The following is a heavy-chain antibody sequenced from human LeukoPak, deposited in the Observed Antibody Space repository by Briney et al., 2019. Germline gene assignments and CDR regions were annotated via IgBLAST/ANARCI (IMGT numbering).Heavy chain of an antibody. D-gene: IGHD3-3*01. CDR3: ARRAYYDFWSGYYREERIYYFDY. J-gene: IGHJ4*02. CDR1: GGSFSGYY. Sequence: SETLSLTCAVYGGSFSGYYWSWIRQPPGKGLEWIGEINHSGSTNYNPSLKSRVTISVDTSKNQFSLKLSSVIAADTAVYYCARRAYYDFWSGYYREERIYYFDYWGQGTLVTVSS. CDR2: INHSGST. V-gene: IGHV4-34*01.